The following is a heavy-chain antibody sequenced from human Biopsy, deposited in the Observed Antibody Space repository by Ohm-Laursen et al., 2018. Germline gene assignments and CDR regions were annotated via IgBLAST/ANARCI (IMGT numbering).Heavy chain of an antibody. D-gene: IGHD5-12*01. CDR3: ARLGSGDYFPTFFDF. CDR1: GVSINGGRYY. CDR2: IFYSANT. Sequence: TLSLTCTVSGVSINGGRYYWNWLRHQPGKGLVGIGNIFYSANTYYNPSLRSRVTISVDTSKNQFSLKLSSVTAAVTAVYYCARLGSGDYFPTFFDFWGQGALVTVSS. V-gene: IGHV4-31*03. J-gene: IGHJ4*02.